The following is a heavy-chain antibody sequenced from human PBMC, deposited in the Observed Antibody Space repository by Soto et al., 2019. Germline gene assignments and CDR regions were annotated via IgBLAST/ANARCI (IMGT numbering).Heavy chain of an antibody. J-gene: IGHJ5*02. CDR1: GGSINTFY. CDR2: ILSSGST. CDR3: ARGNYYFDP. V-gene: IGHV4-4*07. Sequence: ETLSLTCTVSGGSINTFYWSWVRQPAGKGLEWIGRILSSGSTSFNPSLESRVAMSVDTSKNHFSLKLSSVTAADTAVYYCARGNYYFDPWGQGTLVTVSS. D-gene: IGHD3-10*01.